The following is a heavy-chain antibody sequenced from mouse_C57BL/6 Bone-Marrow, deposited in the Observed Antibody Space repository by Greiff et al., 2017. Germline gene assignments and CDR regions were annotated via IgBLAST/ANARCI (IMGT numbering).Heavy chain of an antibody. V-gene: IGHV5-4*03. CDR1: GFTFSSYA. J-gene: IGHJ4*01. CDR2: ISDGGSYT. Sequence: EVKLMESGGGLVKPGGSLKLSCAASGFTFSSYAMSWVRQTPEKRLEWVATISDGGSYTYYPDNVKGRFTISRDNAKNNLYLQMSHLKSEDTAMYYCARGWTMDYGGQGTSVTVSS. CDR3: ARGWTMDY.